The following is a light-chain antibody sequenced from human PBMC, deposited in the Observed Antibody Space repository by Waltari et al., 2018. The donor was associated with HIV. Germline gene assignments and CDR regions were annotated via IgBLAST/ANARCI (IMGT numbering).Light chain of an antibody. CDR2: ETE. J-gene: IGLJ3*02. CDR1: TGRVSRTHY. CDR3: LLSYSGVRV. Sequence: LTCCPGGTVTVTCASVTGRVSRTHYTHWIQLKPGQAPRTLIYETEKRHPWTAGRFAGSLTGGRAALMLAGALPDDEADYYCLLSYSGVRVFGGGTRLTV. V-gene: IGLV7-46*01.